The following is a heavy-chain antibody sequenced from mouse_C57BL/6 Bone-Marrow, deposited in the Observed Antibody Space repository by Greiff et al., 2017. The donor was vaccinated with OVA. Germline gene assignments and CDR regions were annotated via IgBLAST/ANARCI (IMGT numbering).Heavy chain of an antibody. CDR1: GYAFSSYW. CDR2: IYPGDGDT. Sequence: VKLMESGAELVKPGASVKISCKASGYAFSSYWMNWVKQRPGKGLEWIGQIYPGDGDTNYNGKFKGKATLTADKSSSTAYMQLSSLTSEDSAVYFCASFITVLEDYYAMDYWGQGTSVTVSS. CDR3: ASFITVLEDYYAMDY. J-gene: IGHJ4*01. V-gene: IGHV1-80*01. D-gene: IGHD1-1*01.